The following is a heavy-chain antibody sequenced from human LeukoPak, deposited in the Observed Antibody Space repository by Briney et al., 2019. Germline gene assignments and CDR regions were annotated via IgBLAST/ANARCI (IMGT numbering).Heavy chain of an antibody. CDR3: ASRSSIWSGYQDTLYYFDS. CDR1: GGSISSYY. Sequence: SETLSLTCTVSGGSISSYYWSWIRQPPGKRLEWIEHIYYSGSTNYNPSLKSRVTISVDTSKNQFSLKLSSVTAADTAVYYCASRSSIWSGYQDTLYYFDSWGQGTLVTVSS. D-gene: IGHD3-3*01. V-gene: IGHV4-59*01. J-gene: IGHJ4*02. CDR2: IYYSGST.